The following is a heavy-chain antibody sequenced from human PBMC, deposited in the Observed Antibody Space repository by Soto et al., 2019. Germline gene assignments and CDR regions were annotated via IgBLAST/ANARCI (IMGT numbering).Heavy chain of an antibody. CDR1: GFTFSSYG. J-gene: IGHJ6*02. D-gene: IGHD4-17*01. V-gene: IGHV3-21*01. CDR3: ARDWTTVTTLWYYGMDV. CDR2: ISSSSSYI. Sequence: PGGSLRLSCAASGFTFSSYGMSWVRQAPGKGLEWVSSISSSSSYIYYADSVKGRFTISRDNAKNSLYLQMNSLRAEDTAVYYCARDWTTVTTLWYYGMDVWGQGTTVTVSS.